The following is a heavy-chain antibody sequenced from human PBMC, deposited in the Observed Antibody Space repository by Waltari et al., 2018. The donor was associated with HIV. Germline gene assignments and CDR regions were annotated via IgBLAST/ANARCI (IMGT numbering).Heavy chain of an antibody. D-gene: IGHD2-2*01. V-gene: IGHV3-9*01. J-gene: IGHJ4*02. CDR1: VFTFDAYA. Sequence: EVHLVESGGGLVQPGRSLRLSCAASVFTFDAYAMHWVRQTPGKGLEWVSGISWNSGSIGYADSVKGRFTISRDNAKNSLFLQMNSLRPDDTAFYYCAKGPTLTSPPTYFNYWGQGTLVTVSS. CDR2: ISWNSGSI. CDR3: AKGPTLTSPPTYFNY.